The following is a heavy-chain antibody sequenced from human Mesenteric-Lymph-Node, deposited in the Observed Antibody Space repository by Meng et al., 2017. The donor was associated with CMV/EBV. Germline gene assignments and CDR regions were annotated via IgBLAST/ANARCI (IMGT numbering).Heavy chain of an antibody. CDR2: INSDGSST. CDR3: ARDPDRSGWSFFEY. V-gene: IGHV3-74*01. CDR1: GFNLRSYW. Sequence: ASGFNLRSYWMHWVRQAPGKGLVWVSRINSDGSSTSYADSVKGRFTISRDNAKNTLYLQMNSLRVEDTAVYYCARDPDRSGWSFFEYWGQGSLVTVSS. D-gene: IGHD6-19*01. J-gene: IGHJ4*02.